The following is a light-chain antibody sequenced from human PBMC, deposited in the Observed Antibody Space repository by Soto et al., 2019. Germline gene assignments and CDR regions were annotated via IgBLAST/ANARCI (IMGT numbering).Light chain of an antibody. CDR1: QSVTSNS. J-gene: IGKJ3*01. CDR2: GAT. CDR3: HQYSISPFT. Sequence: ETVLTQSPGTLSLSPGERATLSCRASQSVTSNSLAWYQQKRGQPPRFLIFGATSRATCIPDRFSGSGSGTDFTLTISRLEPEDSAVYYCHQYSISPFTFGPGTKVDI. V-gene: IGKV3-20*01.